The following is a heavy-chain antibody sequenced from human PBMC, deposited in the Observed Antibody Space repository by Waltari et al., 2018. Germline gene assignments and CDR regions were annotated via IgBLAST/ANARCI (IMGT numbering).Heavy chain of an antibody. D-gene: IGHD2-21*02. CDR3: ARAASRSMVAYCGGDCYSRYFQH. CDR1: GGSFGRYY. Sequence: QVQLQPWGAGLLKPSETLSLTCAVYGGSFGRYYWRWFRQPPGSGLEWPGEINHSGSTNYNPSLKSRVTISVDTSKNQFSLKLSSVTAADTAVYYCARAASRSMVAYCGGDCYSRYFQHWGQGTLVTVSS. CDR2: INHSGST. J-gene: IGHJ1*01. V-gene: IGHV4-34*01.